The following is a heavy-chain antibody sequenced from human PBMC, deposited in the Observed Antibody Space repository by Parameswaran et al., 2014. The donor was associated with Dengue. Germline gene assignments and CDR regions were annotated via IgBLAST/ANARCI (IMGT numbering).Heavy chain of an antibody. CDR3: AKGGVDNSGYYRYYFDS. V-gene: IGHV3-23*01. D-gene: IGHD3-22*01. J-gene: IGHJ4*02. Sequence: VRQAPGKGPEWVSSISGSGGGTYYADSVKGRFTISRDNSKNTLFLQMNSLRAEDTALYYCAKGGVDNSGYYRYYFDSWGLGTLVTVSS. CDR2: ISGSGGGT.